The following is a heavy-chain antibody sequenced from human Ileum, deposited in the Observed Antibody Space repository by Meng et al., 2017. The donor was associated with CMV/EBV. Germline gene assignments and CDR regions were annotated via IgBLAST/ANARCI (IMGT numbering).Heavy chain of an antibody. CDR2: ISTSGST. CDR1: SGSITSYY. J-gene: IGHJ5*02. CDR3: AREISGVEGRWFDP. D-gene: IGHD3-10*01. Sequence: VSSGSITSYYWSWCRQPAGKGGGWIGRISTSGSTNYVPSLKGRVSMSVDTSKNQVSLNLTSVTAADTAVYYCAREISGVEGRWFDPWGQGTLVTVSS. V-gene: IGHV4-4*07.